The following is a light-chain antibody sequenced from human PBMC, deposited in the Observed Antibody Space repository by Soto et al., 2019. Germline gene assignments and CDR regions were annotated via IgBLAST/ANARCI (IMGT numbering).Light chain of an antibody. CDR1: QSVSSK. V-gene: IGKV3-15*01. J-gene: IGKJ5*01. Sequence: EIVMTQSPATLSVSPGERATLSCRASQSVSSKLAWYQQKPGQAPRLLIYAVSTRATGIPARFSGSGSGTEFTLTISSLQSEDFAVYYCQQYKNWPPITFGQGTRLEIK. CDR3: QQYKNWPPIT. CDR2: AVS.